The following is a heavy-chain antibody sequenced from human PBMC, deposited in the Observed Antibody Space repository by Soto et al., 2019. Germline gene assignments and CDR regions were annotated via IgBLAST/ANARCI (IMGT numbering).Heavy chain of an antibody. D-gene: IGHD6-19*01. CDR2: IYYSGST. CDR1: GGSISSYY. J-gene: IGHJ4*02. Sequence: PSETLSLTCTVSGGSISSYYWSWIRQPPGKGLEWIGYIYYSGSTNYNPSLKSRVTISVDTSKSQFSLRLNSVTAADTAVYYCAREYSSGWYYFDFWGQGTLVTVSS. V-gene: IGHV4-59*01. CDR3: AREYSSGWYYFDF.